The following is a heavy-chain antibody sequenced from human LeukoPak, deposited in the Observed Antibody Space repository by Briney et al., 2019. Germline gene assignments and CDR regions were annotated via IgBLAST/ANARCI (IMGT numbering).Heavy chain of an antibody. CDR1: GFTFSSYW. D-gene: IGHD6-25*01. V-gene: IGHV3-74*01. Sequence: GGSLRLSCAAAGFTFSSYWMHWVRQASGKGLVWVARSNSDGSSTSYADSVKGRFTISRDNAKNTLYLQMNSLRAEDTAVYYCARDRTVSIAAYYYYMDVWGKGTTVTISS. J-gene: IGHJ6*03. CDR2: SNSDGSST. CDR3: ARDRTVSIAAYYYYMDV.